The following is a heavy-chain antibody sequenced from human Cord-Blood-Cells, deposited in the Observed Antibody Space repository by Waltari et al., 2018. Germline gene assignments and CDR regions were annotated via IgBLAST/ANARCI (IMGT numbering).Heavy chain of an antibody. CDR2: IYSGGST. V-gene: IGHV3-53*01. CDR1: GFPVSSNY. J-gene: IGHJ2*01. Sequence: EVQLVESGGGLIQPGGSLRLSCAASGFPVSSNYTRWVRQAPGKGLEWVSVIYSGGSTYYADSVKGRFTISRDNSKNTLYLQMNSLRAEDTAVYYCARALPGYWYFDLWGRGTLVTVSS. CDR3: ARALPGYWYFDL.